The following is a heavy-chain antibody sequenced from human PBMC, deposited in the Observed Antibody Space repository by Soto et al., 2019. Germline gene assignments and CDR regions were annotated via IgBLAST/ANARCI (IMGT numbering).Heavy chain of an antibody. J-gene: IGHJ5*02. Sequence: QVQLQESGPGLVKPSGTLSLTCAVSGGSISSSNWWSWVRQPPGKGLEWIVEIYHSGSTNYNPSLKSRVTISVDRSKNKFSLKLSSVTAADTAVYYCARALLVPAAAGSWFAPWFEGTLVAVSS. CDR3: ARALLVPAAAGSWFAP. CDR1: GGSISSSNW. V-gene: IGHV4-4*02. CDR2: IYHSGST. D-gene: IGHD2-2*01.